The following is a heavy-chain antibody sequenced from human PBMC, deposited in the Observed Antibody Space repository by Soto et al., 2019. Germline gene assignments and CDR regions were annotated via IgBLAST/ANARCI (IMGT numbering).Heavy chain of an antibody. J-gene: IGHJ4*02. D-gene: IGHD3-10*01. CDR3: ARAGRTRESYFDY. CDR1: GGSISSYY. Sequence: QVQLQESGPGLVKPSETLSLTCTVSGGSISSYYWSWIRQPPGKGLEWIGYIYYSGSTNYNPSLKSRVTISVDTSKNQFSLKLSSVTAADTAVYYCARAGRTRESYFDYWGQGTLVTVSS. V-gene: IGHV4-59*01. CDR2: IYYSGST.